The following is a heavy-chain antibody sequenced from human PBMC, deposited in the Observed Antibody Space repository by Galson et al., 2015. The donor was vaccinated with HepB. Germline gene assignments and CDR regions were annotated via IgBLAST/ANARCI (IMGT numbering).Heavy chain of an antibody. D-gene: IGHD3-3*01. J-gene: IGHJ4*02. V-gene: IGHV1-24*01. Sequence: SVKVSCKVSGYTLTELSMHWVRQAPGKGLEWMGGFDPEDGETIYAQKFQGRVTMTEDTSTDTAYMELSSLRSEDTAVYYCATYDFWSGLALPFWGQGTLVTVSS. CDR1: GYTLTELS. CDR3: ATYDFWSGLALPF. CDR2: FDPEDGET.